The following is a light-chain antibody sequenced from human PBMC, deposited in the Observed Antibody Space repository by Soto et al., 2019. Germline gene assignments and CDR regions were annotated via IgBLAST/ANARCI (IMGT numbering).Light chain of an antibody. Sequence: DIEMPQSPSTLSASVGERVTITCRASQSISSWLAWYQQKPGKAPKLLIYDASSLESGVPSRFSGSGSGTEFTLTISSLQPDDFATYYCQQYNSYSRTFGQGTKVDIK. CDR1: QSISSW. V-gene: IGKV1-5*01. J-gene: IGKJ1*01. CDR2: DAS. CDR3: QQYNSYSRT.